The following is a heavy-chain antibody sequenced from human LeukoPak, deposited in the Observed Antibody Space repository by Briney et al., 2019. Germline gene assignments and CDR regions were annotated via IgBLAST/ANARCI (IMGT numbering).Heavy chain of an antibody. Sequence: GGSLRLSCAASGFTFSTYAMSWVREAPGQGLEWVSSISGDGGSTYYAESVKGRFTISRDNSKNTLYLQMNSLRAEDTAVYYCAKRPDCSTTNCFRFEYWGQGTLVSVSS. CDR1: GFTFSTYA. V-gene: IGHV3-23*01. D-gene: IGHD2-2*01. CDR2: ISGDGGST. CDR3: AKRPDCSTTNCFRFEY. J-gene: IGHJ4*02.